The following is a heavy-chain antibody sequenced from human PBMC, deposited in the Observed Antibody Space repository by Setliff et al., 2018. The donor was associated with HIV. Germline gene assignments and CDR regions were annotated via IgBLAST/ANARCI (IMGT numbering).Heavy chain of an antibody. CDR3: ARITMVRGVYYGMDV. D-gene: IGHD3-10*01. Sequence: PSETLSLTCTVSGGSISSGSYYWSWIRQPAGKGLEWIGRIYTSGSTNYNPSLKSRVTISVDTSKNQFSLKLSSVTAADTAVYYWARITMVRGVYYGMDVWGQGTTVTV. CDR2: IYTSGST. V-gene: IGHV4-61*02. J-gene: IGHJ6*02. CDR1: GGSISSGSYY.